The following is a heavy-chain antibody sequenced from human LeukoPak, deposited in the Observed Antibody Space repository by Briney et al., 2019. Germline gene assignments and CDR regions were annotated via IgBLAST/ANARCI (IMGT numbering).Heavy chain of an antibody. CDR3: ARDNDDISDYYYYMDV. D-gene: IGHD3-9*01. CDR1: GFTFSSYE. Sequence: GGSLRLSCAASGFTFSSYEMNWVRQAPGKGLEWVSYISSSGSTIYYADSVKGRFTISRDNAKNSLYLQMNSLRAEDTAVYYCARDNDDISDYYYYMDVWGQGTTVTVSS. V-gene: IGHV3-48*03. CDR2: ISSSGSTI. J-gene: IGHJ6*03.